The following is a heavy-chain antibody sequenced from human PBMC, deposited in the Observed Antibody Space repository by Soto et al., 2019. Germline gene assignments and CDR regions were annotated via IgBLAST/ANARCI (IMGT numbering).Heavy chain of an antibody. D-gene: IGHD3-10*01. J-gene: IGHJ4*02. V-gene: IGHV3-23*01. Sequence: EVQLLESGGGLVQPGGSLRLSCAASGFTFSSYAMSWVRQAPGKGLEWVSAISGSGGNTYYADSVKGRFTISRDNSKNTLYLQIHGLRGEDTAVYYCANAPWFGELLSNYWGQGTLVTVSS. CDR2: ISGSGGNT. CDR1: GFTFSSYA. CDR3: ANAPWFGELLSNY.